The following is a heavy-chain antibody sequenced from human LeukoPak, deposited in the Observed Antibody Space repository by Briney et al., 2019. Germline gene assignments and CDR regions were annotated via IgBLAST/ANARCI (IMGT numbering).Heavy chain of an antibody. D-gene: IGHD4-17*01. CDR3: ANHGDYGLGGSTKAYFDY. J-gene: IGHJ4*02. V-gene: IGHV3-30*02. Sequence: GGSLRLSCAASGFTFSSYGMHWVRQAPGKGLEWVAFIRYDGSNKYYADSVKGRFTISRDNSKNTLYLQMNSLRAEDTAVYYCANHGDYGLGGSTKAYFDYWGQGTLVTVSS. CDR2: IRYDGSNK. CDR1: GFTFSSYG.